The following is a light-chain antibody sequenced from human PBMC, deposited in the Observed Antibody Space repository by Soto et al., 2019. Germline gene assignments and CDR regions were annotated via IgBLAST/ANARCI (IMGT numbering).Light chain of an antibody. CDR3: GSYTSSNTYV. Sequence: QSVLTQPASVSGSPGQSITISCTGTSSDVGGYNYVCWYQQHPGKAPKLMIYDVSNRPSGVSNRFSGSKSGNTASLSISGLQAEDEAEYYCGSYTSSNTYVVGTGTKVTVL. CDR2: DVS. V-gene: IGLV2-14*01. CDR1: SSDVGGYNY. J-gene: IGLJ1*01.